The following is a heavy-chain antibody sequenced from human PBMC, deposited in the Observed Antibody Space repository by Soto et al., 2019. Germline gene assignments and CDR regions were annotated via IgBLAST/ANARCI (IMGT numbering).Heavy chain of an antibody. Sequence: ASVKVSCKASGYTFTGYYMHWVRQAPGQGLEWMGWINPNSGGTNYAQKFQGWVTMTRDTSISTAYMELSRLRSDDTAVYYCGSTNYNPSLKSRVTISVDTSKNQFPLKLSSVTAADTAVYYCARQARACSSTSCYVLREAPSYYFDYWGQGTLVTAPQ. V-gene: IGHV1-2*04. J-gene: IGHJ4*02. CDR2: INPNSGGT. D-gene: IGHD3-10*01. CDR3: GSTNYNPSLKSRVTISVDTSKNQFPLKLSSVTAADTAVYYCARQARACSSTSCYVLREAPSYYFDY. CDR1: GYTFTGYY.